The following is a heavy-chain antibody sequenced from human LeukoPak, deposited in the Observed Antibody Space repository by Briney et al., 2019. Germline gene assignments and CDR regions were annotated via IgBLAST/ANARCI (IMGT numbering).Heavy chain of an antibody. V-gene: IGHV4-59*12. CDR1: GGSISSYY. CDR3: ARLGRDSSTTP. Sequence: SETLSLTCTVSGGSISSYYWSWIRQPPGKGLEWIGYIYYSGSTNYNPSLKSRVTISVDTSKNQFSLKLSSVTAADTAVYYCARLGRDSSTTPWGQGTLVTVSS. CDR2: IYYSGST. J-gene: IGHJ5*02. D-gene: IGHD2-2*01.